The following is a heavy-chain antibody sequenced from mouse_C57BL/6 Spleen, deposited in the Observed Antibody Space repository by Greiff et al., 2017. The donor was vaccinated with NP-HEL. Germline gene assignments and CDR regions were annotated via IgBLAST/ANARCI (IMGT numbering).Heavy chain of an antibody. J-gene: IGHJ4*01. V-gene: IGHV1-64*01. D-gene: IGHD1-1*01. CDR2: IHPNSGST. Sequence: QVQLQQPGAELVKPGASVKLSCKASGYTFTSYWMHWVKQRPGQGLEWIEMIHPNSGSTNYNEKFKSKATLTVDKSSSTAYMQLSSLTSEDSAVYYCARRSAPYYYGSSSYAMDYWGQGTSVTVSS. CDR1: GYTFTSYW. CDR3: ARRSAPYYYGSSSYAMDY.